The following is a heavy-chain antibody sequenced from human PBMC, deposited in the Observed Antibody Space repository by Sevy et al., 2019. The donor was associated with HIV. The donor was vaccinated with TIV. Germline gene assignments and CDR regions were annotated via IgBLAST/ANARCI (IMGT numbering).Heavy chain of an antibody. D-gene: IGHD6-13*01. CDR1: GFTFSNAW. CDR3: TRASWSQEDYYDY. Sequence: GGSLRLSCAASGFTFSNAWMSWVRQAPGKGLEWVGRIKGKIYDGTIDYAAPVKGRFSISRVDLKNTLYLQMNRLKNEGTDVYYCTRASWSQEDYYDYWGQGTLVTVSS. CDR2: IKGKIYDGTI. J-gene: IGHJ4*02. V-gene: IGHV3-15*01.